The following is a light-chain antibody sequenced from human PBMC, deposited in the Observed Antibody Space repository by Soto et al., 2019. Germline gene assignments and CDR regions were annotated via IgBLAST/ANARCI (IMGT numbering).Light chain of an antibody. Sequence: DIQMTQSPSSLSASVGDRVTITCRASQNIRGHLVWYQQKPGRAPELLIYTASSLERGVPSRFSGSGSGTDFSLTINSLQPEDSAIYYCQQSYEAPPTFGQGTKVDIK. CDR3: QQSYEAPPT. CDR2: TAS. CDR1: QNIRGH. J-gene: IGKJ1*01. V-gene: IGKV1-39*01.